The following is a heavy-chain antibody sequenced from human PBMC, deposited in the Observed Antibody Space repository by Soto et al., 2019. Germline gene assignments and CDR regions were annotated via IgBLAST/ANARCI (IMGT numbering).Heavy chain of an antibody. CDR1: GGSVNSGDYY. CDR3: ARLGEYYQSLDP. Sequence: SETLSLTCTVSGGSVNSGDYYWSWIRQPPGKGLEWIGFIYYSGSTYYNPSLKSRVTISVDTSKNQFSLKLSSVTAADTAVYYCARLGEYYQSLDPWGPGTLVTVSS. J-gene: IGHJ5*02. D-gene: IGHD2-2*01. V-gene: IGHV4-30-4*01. CDR2: IYYSGST.